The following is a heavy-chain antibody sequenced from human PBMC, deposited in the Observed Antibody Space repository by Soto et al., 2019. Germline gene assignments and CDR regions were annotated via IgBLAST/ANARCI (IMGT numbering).Heavy chain of an antibody. CDR3: ARHHQPQYYSNYYYYYGMDV. CDR2: IYPGDSDT. Sequence: GESLKISCKGSAYSFTSYWIGWVRQMPGKGLEWMGIIYPGDSDTRYSPSFQGQVTISADKSISTAYLQWSSLKASDTAMYYCARHHQPQYYSNYYYYYGMDVWGQGTTVTVSS. V-gene: IGHV5-51*01. D-gene: IGHD4-4*01. CDR1: AYSFTSYW. J-gene: IGHJ6*02.